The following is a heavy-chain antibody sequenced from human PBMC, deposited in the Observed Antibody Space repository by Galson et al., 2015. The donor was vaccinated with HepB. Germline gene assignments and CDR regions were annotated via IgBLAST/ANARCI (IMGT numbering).Heavy chain of an antibody. CDR1: GFTFSSYT. CDR2: KWFDGDNK. Sequence: SLRLSCAASGFTFSSYTMHWVRQAPGKGLEWVAVKWFDGDNKYYADSVKGRFTISRDNSKNTLYLQMNSLRAEDTAVYYCARDLGGYEGVSEEGVLDYWGQGTLVTVSS. CDR3: ARDLGGYEGVSEEGVLDY. D-gene: IGHD5-12*01. J-gene: IGHJ4*02. V-gene: IGHV3-33*01.